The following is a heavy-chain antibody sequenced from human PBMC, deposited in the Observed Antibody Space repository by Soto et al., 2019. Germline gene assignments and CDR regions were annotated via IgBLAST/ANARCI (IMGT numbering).Heavy chain of an antibody. V-gene: IGHV1-46*03. Sequence: QVQLVQSGAEVKKPGASVRVSCKASAYTFTSYYVHWVRQAPGQGPEWMGMINPSRGGTDYAQKFQGRVTMTRDTSTTTVYMELSSLRSEDTAIYYCTRSTITTAGTDAFDLWGQGTLVTVSS. J-gene: IGHJ3*01. CDR3: TRSTITTAGTDAFDL. D-gene: IGHD6-13*01. CDR2: INPSRGGT. CDR1: AYTFTSYY.